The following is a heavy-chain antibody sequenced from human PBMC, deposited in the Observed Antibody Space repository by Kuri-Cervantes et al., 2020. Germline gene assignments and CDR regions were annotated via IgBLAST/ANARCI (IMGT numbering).Heavy chain of an antibody. CDR2: IIPITGTA. J-gene: IGHJ4*02. D-gene: IGHD3-3*01. CDR3: ATEKNYDFWSAYHGPHFDF. V-gene: IGHV1-69*06. CDR1: GYTLTTYV. Sequence: SVKVSCKASGYTLTTYVMHWVRQAPGQGLEWMGEIIPITGTANYAQKIQGRLTITADTSTSTAYLEMSRLRSDDTAVYYCATEKNYDFWSAYHGPHFDFWGQGTLVTVSS.